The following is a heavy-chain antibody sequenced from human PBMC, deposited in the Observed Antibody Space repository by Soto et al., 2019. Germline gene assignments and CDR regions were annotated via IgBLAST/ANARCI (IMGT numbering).Heavy chain of an antibody. CDR1: GGSISSGGSS. D-gene: IGHD3-10*01. CDR2: IYHSGIT. J-gene: IGHJ6*02. Sequence: SETLSLTCAVSGGSISSGGSSWSWIRQPPGTGLEWIGYIYHSGITNYNPSLESRVTISVDKSQNQFSLNLTFVTAADTAVYYCARGLAVRGSYGLDVWGQGTTVTVSS. V-gene: IGHV4-30-2*01. CDR3: ARGLAVRGSYGLDV.